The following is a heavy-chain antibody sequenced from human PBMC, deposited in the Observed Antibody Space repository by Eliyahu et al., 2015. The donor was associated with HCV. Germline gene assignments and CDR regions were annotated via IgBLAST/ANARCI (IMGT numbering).Heavy chain of an antibody. CDR2: IHFIGGG. CDR1: GGSISSSSYY. J-gene: IGHJ6*03. Sequence: QLQLQESGPGLVKPSETLSLTCTVSGGSISSSSYYWGWIRQPPGKGLEWIWGIHFIGGGYYNPSLKSRVTISVDTSKNQFSLKLSSVTAADTAVYYCARRFNYYYYYMDVWGKGTTVTVSS. CDR3: ARRFNYYYYYMDV. D-gene: IGHD3-3*01. V-gene: IGHV4-39*01.